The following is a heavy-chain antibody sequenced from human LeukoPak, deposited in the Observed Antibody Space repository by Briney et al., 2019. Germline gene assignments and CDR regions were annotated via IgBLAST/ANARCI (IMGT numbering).Heavy chain of an antibody. D-gene: IGHD1-26*01. Sequence: PGGSLRLSCAASGFTFSSYAMHWVRQAPGKGLEWVAVISYDGSNKYYADSVKGRFTISRDNSKNTLYLQMNSLRAEDTAVYYCARDSGIVGAIGLGSWGQGTLVTVSS. CDR3: ARDSGIVGAIGLGS. J-gene: IGHJ4*02. CDR1: GFTFSSYA. CDR2: ISYDGSNK. V-gene: IGHV3-30*04.